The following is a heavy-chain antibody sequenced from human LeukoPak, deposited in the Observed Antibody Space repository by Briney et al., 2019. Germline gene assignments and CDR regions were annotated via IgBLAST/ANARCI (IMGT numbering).Heavy chain of an antibody. CDR3: AKGGGPTRPTTLRGVINF. D-gene: IGHD3-10*01. J-gene: IGHJ4*02. Sequence: GGSLRLSCVASGFTFSGFGMHWVRQPPGKGLEWLAVISYDESNKYYADPVKGRFTISRDNSKNTLYLQMNSLRAEDTALYYCAKGGGPTRPTTLRGVINFWGQGTLVTVSS. CDR2: ISYDESNK. V-gene: IGHV3-30*18. CDR1: GFTFSGFG.